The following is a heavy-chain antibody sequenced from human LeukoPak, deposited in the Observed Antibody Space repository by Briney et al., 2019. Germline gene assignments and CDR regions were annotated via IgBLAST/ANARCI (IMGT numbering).Heavy chain of an antibody. CDR3: VTDANRILGARGTGY. V-gene: IGHV3-15*07. CDR1: GFDFSGAY. Sequence: GGSLRLSCAASGFDFSGAYMNWVRQAPGEGLEWVGLIKNKHEHQATDYAAPVRERFIITRDDSSSTLFLQMNSLKTEDTAVYYCVTDANRILGARGTGYWGQGILVTVSS. J-gene: IGHJ4*02. D-gene: IGHD1-26*01. CDR2: IKNKHEHQAT.